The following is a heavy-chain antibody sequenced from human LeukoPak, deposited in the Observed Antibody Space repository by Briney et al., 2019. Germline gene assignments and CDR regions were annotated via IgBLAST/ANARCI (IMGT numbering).Heavy chain of an antibody. Sequence: GGSLRLSCAASGFTFSSFALSWVRQTPGEGLEWVSAIRSDGVGTYYAGSVKGRFTISRDNSKNTLYLHMNSLTAEDTAVYYCAKGIPESGTSLRGFEYWGQGTLVTVSS. CDR2: IRSDGVGT. J-gene: IGHJ4*02. D-gene: IGHD6-25*01. V-gene: IGHV3-23*01. CDR3: AKGIPESGTSLRGFEY. CDR1: GFTFSSFA.